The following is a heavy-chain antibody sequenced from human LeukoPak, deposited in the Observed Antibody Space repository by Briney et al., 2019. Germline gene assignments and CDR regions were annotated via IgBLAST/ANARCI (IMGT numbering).Heavy chain of an antibody. CDR2: IHQDGNEK. CDR1: GFTFSTYW. CDR3: ARGDKFSGDY. V-gene: IGHV3-7*04. J-gene: IGHJ4*02. Sequence: GGSLTLSCAASGFTFSTYWLSWVRQAPGKGLEWVGNIHQDGNEKYYVDSVKGRFTISRDNAKNSLYLQMNSVRAEDTAVYYCARGDKFSGDYWGQGTLVTVSS. D-gene: IGHD2-15*01.